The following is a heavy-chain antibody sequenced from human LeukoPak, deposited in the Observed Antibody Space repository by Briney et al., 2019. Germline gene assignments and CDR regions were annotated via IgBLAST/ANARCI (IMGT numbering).Heavy chain of an antibody. CDR2: IYYSGST. CDR1: GGPINSGAYY. D-gene: IGHD3-10*01. CDR3: ARAPIGSGNDYYFDY. V-gene: IGHV4-31*03. J-gene: IGHJ4*02. Sequence: SQTLSLTCTASGGPINSGAYYWSWIRQHPGKGLEWIGYIYYSGSTYYNPSLKSRVIISIDTSKNQFSLNLSSVTAADTAVYYCARAPIGSGNDYYFDYWGQGTLVTVSS.